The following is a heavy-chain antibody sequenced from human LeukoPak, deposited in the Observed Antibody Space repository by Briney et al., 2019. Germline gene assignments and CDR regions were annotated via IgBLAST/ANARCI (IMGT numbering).Heavy chain of an antibody. CDR3: GRTVTTVYYYYYYGMDV. D-gene: IGHD4-17*01. V-gene: IGHV1-8*01. Sequence: ASVKVSCKASGYTFTSYDINWVRQAPGQGLEWMGWMNPNSGNTGYAQKFQGRVTMTRNTSISTAYMELSSLRSEDTAVYYCGRTVTTVYYYYYYGMDVWGQGTTVTVSS. CDR1: GYTFTSYD. CDR2: MNPNSGNT. J-gene: IGHJ6*02.